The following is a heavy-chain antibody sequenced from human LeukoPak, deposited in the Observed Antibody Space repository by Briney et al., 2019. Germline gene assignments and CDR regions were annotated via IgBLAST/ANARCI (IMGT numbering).Heavy chain of an antibody. CDR3: AKFLPTHIVVANYYFDY. Sequence: RGSLRLSCAASGFTFSNYGMHWVRQAPGKGLEWVAFIRYDGSNKYYADSVKGRFTISRDNSKNTLYLQMNSLRAEDTAVYYCAKFLPTHIVVANYYFDYWGQGTLVTAAS. CDR1: GFTFSNYG. J-gene: IGHJ4*02. CDR2: IRYDGSNK. D-gene: IGHD2-21*01. V-gene: IGHV3-30*02.